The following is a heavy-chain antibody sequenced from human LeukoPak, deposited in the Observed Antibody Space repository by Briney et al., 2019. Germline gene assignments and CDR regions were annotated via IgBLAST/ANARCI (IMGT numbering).Heavy chain of an antibody. V-gene: IGHV4-59*01. J-gene: IGHJ4*02. CDR2: IYYSGST. D-gene: IGHD6-19*01. Sequence: SETLSLTCTVSGGSISSYYWSWTRQPPGKGLEWIGYIYYSGSTNYNPSLKSRVTISVDTSKNQFSLKLSSVTAADTAVYYCASGIAVAGTRGDYWGQGTLVTVSS. CDR1: GGSISSYY. CDR3: ASGIAVAGTRGDY.